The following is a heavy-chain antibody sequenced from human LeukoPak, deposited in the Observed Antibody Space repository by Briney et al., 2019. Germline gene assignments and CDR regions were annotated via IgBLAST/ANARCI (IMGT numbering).Heavy chain of an antibody. V-gene: IGHV4-61*01. CDR2: INYSGNT. Sequence: SETLSLTCTVSGGSISSSSYYWSWIRQPPGKGLEWIGFINYSGNTKYNASLKSRVTISVDTSKNQFSVKLSSVTAADTAVYYCARALYSSGYEGYFYYMDVWGRGTTVTVSS. CDR1: GGSISSSSYY. D-gene: IGHD6-19*01. J-gene: IGHJ6*03. CDR3: ARALYSSGYEGYFYYMDV.